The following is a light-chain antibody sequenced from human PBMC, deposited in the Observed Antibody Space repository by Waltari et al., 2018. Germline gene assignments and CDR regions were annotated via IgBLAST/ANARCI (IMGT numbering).Light chain of an antibody. CDR2: ASG. J-gene: IGLJ1*01. V-gene: IGLV1-40*01. Sequence: QSVLTQPPSVSAAPGQRVTISCTGSSSNIGAGYDVHWYQQLPGTAPQLLIYASGNRPSGVPDRFSGSKSGTSASLAITGLQAEDEADYYCQSNDSSLSGYVFGTGTKVTVL. CDR3: QSNDSSLSGYV. CDR1: SSNIGAGYD.